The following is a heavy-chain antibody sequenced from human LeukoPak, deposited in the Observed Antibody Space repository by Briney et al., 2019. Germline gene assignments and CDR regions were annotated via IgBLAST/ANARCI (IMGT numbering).Heavy chain of an antibody. J-gene: IGHJ6*02. CDR3: ARVTAMDTAMVPPNYYYYGMDV. Sequence: SVKVSCKASGYTFTSYYMHWVRQAPGQGLEWMGGIIPIFGAANYAQKFQGRVTITADESTSTAYMELSSLRSEDTAVYYCARVTAMDTAMVPPNYYYYGMDVWGQGTTVTVSS. CDR2: IIPIFGAA. V-gene: IGHV1-69*13. D-gene: IGHD5-18*01. CDR1: GYTFTSYY.